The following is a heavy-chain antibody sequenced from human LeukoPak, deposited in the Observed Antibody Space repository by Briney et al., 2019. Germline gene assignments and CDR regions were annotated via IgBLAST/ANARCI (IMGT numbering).Heavy chain of an antibody. J-gene: IGHJ4*02. V-gene: IGHV4-38-2*02. CDR2: IYHSGST. Sequence: PSETLSLTCTVSGYSISSGYYWGWIRQPPGKGLEWIGSIYHSGSTYYNPSLKSRVTISVDTSKNQFSLKLSSVTAADTAVYYCARDPLVTTVTTPGYWGQGPWSLSPQ. D-gene: IGHD4-17*01. CDR1: GYSISSGYY. CDR3: ARDPLVTTVTTPGY.